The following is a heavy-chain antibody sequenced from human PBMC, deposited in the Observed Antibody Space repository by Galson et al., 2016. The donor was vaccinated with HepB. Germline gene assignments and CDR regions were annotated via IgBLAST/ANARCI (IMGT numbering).Heavy chain of an antibody. Sequence: QSGAEVKKPGESLRISCKGSGYSFTNYWITWVRQMPGKGLEWMGTIDPSDSYTNYSPSFQGPVTISADKSISTAYLQWSSLKASDTAMYYCARRSGVAATDYYYYYMDVWGKGPRSPSP. D-gene: IGHD2-15*01. CDR2: IDPSDSYT. CDR3: ARRSGVAATDYYYYYMDV. J-gene: IGHJ6*03. CDR1: GYSFTNYW. V-gene: IGHV5-10-1*01.